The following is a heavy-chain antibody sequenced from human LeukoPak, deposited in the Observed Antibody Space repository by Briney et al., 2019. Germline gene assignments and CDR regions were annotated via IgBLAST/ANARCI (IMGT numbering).Heavy chain of an antibody. Sequence: PSETLSLTCTVSGGSIGSYYWSWIRQPPGKGLEWIGYIYYSGSTNYNPSLKSRVTISVDTSKNQFSLKLSSVTAADTAVYYCAKWRSGSDYFDYWGQGTLVTVSS. CDR2: IYYSGST. J-gene: IGHJ4*02. D-gene: IGHD1-26*01. CDR3: AKWRSGSDYFDY. V-gene: IGHV4-59*01. CDR1: GGSIGSYY.